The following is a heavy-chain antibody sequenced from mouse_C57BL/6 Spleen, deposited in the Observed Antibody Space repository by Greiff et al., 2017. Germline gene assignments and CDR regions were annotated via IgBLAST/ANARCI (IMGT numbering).Heavy chain of an antibody. CDR3: ARDDYGSSWAY. D-gene: IGHD1-1*01. CDR2: IHPNSGST. J-gene: IGHJ3*01. Sequence: QVQLQQPGAELVKPGASVKLSCKASGYTFPSYWMHWVKQRPGQGLEWIGMIHPNSGSTNYNEKFKSKATLTVDKSSSTAYMQLSSLTSEDSAVYYCARDDYGSSWAYWGQGTLVTVSA. V-gene: IGHV1-64*01. CDR1: GYTFPSYW.